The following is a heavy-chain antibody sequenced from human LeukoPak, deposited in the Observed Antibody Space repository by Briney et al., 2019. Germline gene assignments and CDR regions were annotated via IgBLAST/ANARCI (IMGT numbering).Heavy chain of an antibody. CDR1: GGSISSSNW. CDR2: IYHIGST. J-gene: IGHJ3*02. D-gene: IGHD3-10*01. Sequence: SETLSLTCAVSGGSISSSNWWSWVRRPPGKGLEWIGEIYHIGSTNYNPSLKSRVTISVDKSKNQFSLMLSSVTAADTAVYYCARRYIRGDTYGFDIWGQGTMVTVSS. V-gene: IGHV4-4*02. CDR3: ARRYIRGDTYGFDI.